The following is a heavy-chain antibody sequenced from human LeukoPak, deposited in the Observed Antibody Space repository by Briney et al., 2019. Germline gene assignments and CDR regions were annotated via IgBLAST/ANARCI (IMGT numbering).Heavy chain of an antibody. CDR2: INHSGST. Sequence: SETLSLTCAVYGGSFSGYYWSWIRQPPGRGLEWIGEINHSGSTNYNPSLKSRVTISVDTSKNQFSLKLSSVTAADTAVYYCARRRDGTRYYYYYMDVWGKGTTVTVSS. V-gene: IGHV4-34*01. CDR3: ARRRDGTRYYYYYMDV. CDR1: GGSFSGYY. J-gene: IGHJ6*03. D-gene: IGHD2-2*01.